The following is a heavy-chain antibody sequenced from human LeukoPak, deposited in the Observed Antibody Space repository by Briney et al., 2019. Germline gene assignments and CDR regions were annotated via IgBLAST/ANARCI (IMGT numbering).Heavy chain of an antibody. CDR1: GFTFSDYY. V-gene: IGHV3-11*01. J-gene: IGHJ3*02. D-gene: IGHD1-26*01. Sequence: TGGSLRLSCAASGFTFSDYYMSWIRQAPGKGLEWVSYISSSGSTIYYADSVKGRFTISRDNAKNSLYLQMNSLRAEDTAVYYCARGGEPRGATTSSLEDAFDIWDQGTMVTVSS. CDR3: ARGGEPRGATTSSLEDAFDI. CDR2: ISSSGSTI.